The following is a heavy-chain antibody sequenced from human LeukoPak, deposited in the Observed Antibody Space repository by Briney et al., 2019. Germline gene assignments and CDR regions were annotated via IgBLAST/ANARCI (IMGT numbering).Heavy chain of an antibody. J-gene: IGHJ4*02. CDR1: GFTFSSYA. V-gene: IGHV3-30*02. CDR3: AKGIEMATIGDY. Sequence: GGSLRLSCAASGFTFSSYAMHWVRQAPGKGLEWVAFIRYDGSNKYYADSVKGRFTISRDNSKNTLYLQMNSLRAEDTAVYYCAKGIEMATIGDYWGQGTLVTVSS. CDR2: IRYDGSNK. D-gene: IGHD5-24*01.